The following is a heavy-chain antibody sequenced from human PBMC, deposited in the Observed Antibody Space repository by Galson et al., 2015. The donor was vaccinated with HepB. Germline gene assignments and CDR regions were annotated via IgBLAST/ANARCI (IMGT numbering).Heavy chain of an antibody. V-gene: IGHV4-59*01. J-gene: IGHJ1*01. D-gene: IGHD6-13*01. CDR2: IYYGGVT. CDR3: AREAGGSTWSNEYFQH. CDR1: GGSISSYY. Sequence: SETLSLTCTVSGGSISSYYWSWIRQPPGKGLEWIGYIYYGGVTNYNPSLKSRVTISVDTSKNHFSLKLSSVTAADTAVYYCAREAGGSTWSNEYFQHWGQGTLVTVSS.